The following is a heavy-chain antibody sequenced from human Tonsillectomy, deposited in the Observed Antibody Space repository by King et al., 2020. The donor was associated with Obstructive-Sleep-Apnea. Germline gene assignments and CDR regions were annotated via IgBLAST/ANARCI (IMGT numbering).Heavy chain of an antibody. V-gene: IGHV1-2*02. Sequence: VQLVESGTEVKKPGASVKVSCKASGYTFTGYHMHWVRQAPGQGLEWMGWINPYSGGTKFAQNFQGRVTMTRDTSISTAYMELNSLRSDDTAVYYCATVAVATATYFFDYWGQGTLVTVSS. CDR2: INPYSGGT. CDR1: GYTFTGYH. CDR3: ATVAVATATYFFDY. D-gene: IGHD4-17*01. J-gene: IGHJ4*02.